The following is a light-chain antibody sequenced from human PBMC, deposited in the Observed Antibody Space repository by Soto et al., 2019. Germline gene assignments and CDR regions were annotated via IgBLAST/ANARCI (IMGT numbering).Light chain of an antibody. V-gene: IGKV3-15*01. CDR3: QQYDNWPPYT. J-gene: IGKJ2*01. CDR1: LSVTTI. Sequence: EIVMTQSPATLSVSPGESATLSCRASLSVTTILAWYQQKPGQAPRLLIYGLSIRATVIPARFSGSGSGTEFTLTICSLQSEDFAVYYCQQYDNWPPYTFGQATKLEIK. CDR2: GLS.